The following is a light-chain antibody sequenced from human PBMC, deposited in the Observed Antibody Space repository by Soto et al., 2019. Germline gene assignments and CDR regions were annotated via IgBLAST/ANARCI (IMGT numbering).Light chain of an antibody. V-gene: IGKV1-39*01. CDR2: AAS. CDR1: QGISNY. J-gene: IGKJ1*01. Sequence: DIHMTQAPSCLSAAVGERVTITFRASQGISNYLAWYQQKPGKVPKLLIYAASSLQSGVPSRFSGSGSGTDFTLTISSLQPEDFATYYCQQSYSTPRGTFGQGTKVDI. CDR3: QQSYSTPRGT.